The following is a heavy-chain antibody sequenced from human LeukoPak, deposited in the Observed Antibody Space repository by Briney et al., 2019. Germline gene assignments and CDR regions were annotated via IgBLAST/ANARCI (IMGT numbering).Heavy chain of an antibody. CDR3: ARTPGYCSGTSCYIGY. J-gene: IGHJ4*02. CDR1: GGSISSGDSS. D-gene: IGHD2-2*02. V-gene: IGHV4-30-4*01. Sequence: PSETLSLTCTVSGGSISSGDSSWSWIRQPPGKGLEWTGYIYSSGDTYYNPSLKSRVTISVDTSKNQFSLRLSSVTAADTAVYYCARTPGYCSGTSCYIGYWGQGTLVTVSS. CDR2: IYSSGDT.